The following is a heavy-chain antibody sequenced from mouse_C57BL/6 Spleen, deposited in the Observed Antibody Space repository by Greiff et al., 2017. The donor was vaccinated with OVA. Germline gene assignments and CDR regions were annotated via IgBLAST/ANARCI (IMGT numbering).Heavy chain of an antibody. J-gene: IGHJ3*01. Sequence: QVQLQQSGAELVKPGASVKLSCKASGYTFTESCIHWVKQRPGQGLEWIGWIYPGDGGIKYNGKFKGKATLTADKSSSTAYMQLSRLTSEDSAVYFCARQDEYRNDEGFAYWGQGTLVTVSS. CDR3: ARQDEYRNDEGFAY. V-gene: IGHV1-62-2*01. D-gene: IGHD2-14*01. CDR1: GYTFTESC. CDR2: IYPGDGGI.